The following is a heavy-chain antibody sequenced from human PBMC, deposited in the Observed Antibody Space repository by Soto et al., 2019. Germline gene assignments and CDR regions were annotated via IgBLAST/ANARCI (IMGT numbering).Heavy chain of an antibody. CDR3: ARNFDIAATGTAFDS. CDR1: GGSISGHY. D-gene: IGHD6-13*01. J-gene: IGHJ4*02. Sequence: SETLSLTCSVSGGSISGHYWSWIRLPAGRRLQWVGRIYSSGTTNYNPSLKSRVRMSVDTDWNSFSLRLDSVTAADTAVYYCARNFDIAATGTAFDSWGRGVLVTVSS. CDR2: IYSSGTT. V-gene: IGHV4-4*07.